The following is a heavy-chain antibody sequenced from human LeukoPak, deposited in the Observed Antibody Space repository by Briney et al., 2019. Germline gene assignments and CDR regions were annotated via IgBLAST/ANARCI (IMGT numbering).Heavy chain of an antibody. D-gene: IGHD2/OR15-2a*01. Sequence: GGSLRLSCAASGFTFSDYYMSWIRQAPGKGLEWVSYISSSDYIYYADSVKGRFTISRDNAKNSLYLQMKSLRAEDTAVYYCARGKTSQNIVTRKTYNWFDPWGQGTLVTVSS. CDR3: ARGKTSQNIVTRKTYNWFDP. CDR1: GFTFSDYY. CDR2: ISSSDYI. J-gene: IGHJ5*02. V-gene: IGHV3-69-1*01.